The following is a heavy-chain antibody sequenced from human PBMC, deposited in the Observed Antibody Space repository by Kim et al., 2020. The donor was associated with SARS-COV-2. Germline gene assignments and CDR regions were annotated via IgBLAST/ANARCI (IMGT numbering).Heavy chain of an antibody. V-gene: IGHV3-30-3*01. CDR3: ASGVAVAGYYYYYGMDV. D-gene: IGHD6-19*01. CDR1: GFTFSSYA. J-gene: IGHJ6*02. Sequence: GGSLRLSCAASGFTFSSYAMHWVRQAPGKGLEWVAVISYDGSNKYYADSVKGRFTISRDNSNNTLYLQMNSLRAEDTAVYYCASGVAVAGYYYYYGMDVWGQGTTVTVSS. CDR2: ISYDGSNK.